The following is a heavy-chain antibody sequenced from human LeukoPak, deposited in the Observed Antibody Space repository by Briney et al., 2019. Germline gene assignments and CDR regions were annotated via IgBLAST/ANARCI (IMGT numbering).Heavy chain of an antibody. J-gene: IGHJ4*02. CDR2: INPNSGGT. Sequence: GASVTVSCKASGYTFTGYYMHWVGQAPGQGLEWMGWINPNSGGTNYAQKFQGRVTMTRDTSIRTTYMERSRLRSDDTAMYYCARDIAVAGTEIWGQGTLVTVSS. D-gene: IGHD6-19*01. V-gene: IGHV1-2*02. CDR1: GYTFTGYY. CDR3: ARDIAVAGTEI.